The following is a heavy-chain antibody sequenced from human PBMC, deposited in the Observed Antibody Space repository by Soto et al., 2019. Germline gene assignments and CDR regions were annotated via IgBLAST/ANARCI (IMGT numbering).Heavy chain of an antibody. V-gene: IGHV4-30-4*01. D-gene: IGHD6-6*01. J-gene: IGHJ4*02. CDR2: IYYSGTT. CDR1: GDSISSGDYY. Sequence: PSEPLSLTCTASGDSISSGDYYWSCVRQYQGKGLEWIGCIYYSGTTYYNPSLETRLTMSVDTSKNQFSLRLSYVTAADTAMYFCARDFKRYSSSQRPLEYWGQGTLVTV. CDR3: ARDFKRYSSSQRPLEY.